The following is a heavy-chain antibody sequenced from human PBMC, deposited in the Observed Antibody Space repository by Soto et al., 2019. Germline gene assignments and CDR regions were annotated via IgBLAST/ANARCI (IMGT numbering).Heavy chain of an antibody. CDR1: GFTFSSYA. CDR2: ISSNGGST. J-gene: IGHJ4*02. CDR3: AREANYDSLTGYYFGPGFPHY. V-gene: IGHV3-64*01. Sequence: GGSLRLSCAASGFTFSSYAMHWVRQAPGKGLEYVSAISSNGGSTYYANSVKGRFTISRDNSKNTLYLQMGSLRAEDMAVYYCAREANYDSLTGYYFGPGFPHYWGQGTLVSVSS. D-gene: IGHD3-9*01.